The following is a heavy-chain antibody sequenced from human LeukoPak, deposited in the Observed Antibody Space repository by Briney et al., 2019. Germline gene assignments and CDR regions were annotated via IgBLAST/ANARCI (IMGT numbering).Heavy chain of an antibody. D-gene: IGHD3-10*01. V-gene: IGHV3-66*01. CDR3: ARTLWFAEMPYLDC. J-gene: IGHJ4*02. CDR2: IYSGGNK. CDR1: GFTVSSNF. Sequence: GGSLRLSCAASGFTVSSNFMSWVRQAPGKGLEWVSIIYSGGNKYYVDSVKGRFTFSRDNSKNTLYLQMNSLRVEDTAMYYCARTLWFAEMPYLDCWGQGTLVTVSS.